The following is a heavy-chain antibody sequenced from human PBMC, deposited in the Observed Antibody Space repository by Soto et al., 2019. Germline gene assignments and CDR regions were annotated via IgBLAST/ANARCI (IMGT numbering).Heavy chain of an antibody. V-gene: IGHV3-13*05. Sequence: EVQLVESGGGLVQPGGSLRLSCEASGFTFRNYDMHWVRQGTGKGLEWVSGISAAGDPDYADSVEGRFTISRENAQNSFFLQMSSLRVGDTAVYYCARTDRGFYGLDVWGQGTTVIVSS. CDR2: ISAAGDP. J-gene: IGHJ6*02. CDR1: GFTFRNYD. CDR3: ARTDRGFYGLDV.